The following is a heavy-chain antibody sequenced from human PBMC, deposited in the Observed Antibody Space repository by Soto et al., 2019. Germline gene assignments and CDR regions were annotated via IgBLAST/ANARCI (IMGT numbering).Heavy chain of an antibody. J-gene: IGHJ6*03. CDR2: IKQDGSEK. CDR3: ASASGGSWKRYYYMDV. D-gene: IGHD2-15*01. Sequence: GGSLRLSCAASGFTFSSYWRSWVRQAPGKGLEWVANIKQDGSEKYYVDSVKGRFTISRDNAKNSLYLQMNSLRAEDTAVYYCASASGGSWKRYYYMDVWGKGTTVTVSS. V-gene: IGHV3-7*01. CDR1: GFTFSSYW.